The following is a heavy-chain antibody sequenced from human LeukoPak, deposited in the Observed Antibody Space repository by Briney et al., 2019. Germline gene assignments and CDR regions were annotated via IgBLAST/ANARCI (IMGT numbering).Heavy chain of an antibody. V-gene: IGHV1-2*06. D-gene: IGHD3-22*01. Sequence: ASVKVSCKASGYTFTGYYMHLVRQAPGQGLEWMGRINPNSGGTNYAQKFQGRVTMTRDTSISTAYVELSRLKSDDTAVYYCASVTYYDSSGYYLGDYWGQGTLVTVSS. CDR2: INPNSGGT. CDR3: ASVTYYDSSGYYLGDY. J-gene: IGHJ4*02. CDR1: GYTFTGYY.